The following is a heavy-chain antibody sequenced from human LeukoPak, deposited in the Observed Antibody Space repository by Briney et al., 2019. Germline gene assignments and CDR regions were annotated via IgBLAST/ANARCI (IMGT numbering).Heavy chain of an antibody. D-gene: IGHD6-19*01. V-gene: IGHV1-18*01. J-gene: IGHJ4*02. CDR2: TSAYNGNT. Sequence: EASVKVSCKASGYTFTSYGISWVRQAPGQGLGWMGWTSAYNGNTNYVQKFQGRVTMTTDTSTSTAYLELRSLRSDDTAIYYCARTPGIAVTGTLFQDYWGQGTLVTVSS. CDR3: ARTPGIAVTGTLFQDY. CDR1: GYTFTSYG.